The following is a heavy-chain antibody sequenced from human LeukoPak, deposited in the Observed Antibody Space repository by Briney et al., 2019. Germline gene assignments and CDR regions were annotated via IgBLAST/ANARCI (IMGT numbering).Heavy chain of an antibody. D-gene: IGHD2-15*01. V-gene: IGHV1-2*02. CDR1: AYTFTGYY. CDR3: ARQIVSGSMGCDF. Sequence: GASVKVSCKASAYTFTGYYIHWVRQAPGQGLEWMGWINFNSGDTIFAEKFQDRVTMARDTSISTAYMELRGLRFDDTALYYCARQIVSGSMGCDFWGQGTLVTVSS. J-gene: IGHJ4*02. CDR2: INFNSGDT.